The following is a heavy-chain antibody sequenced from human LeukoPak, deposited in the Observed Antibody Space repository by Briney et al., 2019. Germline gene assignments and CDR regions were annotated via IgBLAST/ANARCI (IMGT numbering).Heavy chain of an antibody. CDR1: GLTFSSFE. Sequence: GGSLRLSCAASGLTFSSFEMNWVRQAPGKGLEWISYISSSGSTMYYVDSVKGRFTISRDNAKDSLYLQMNSLRAEDTAVYYCARERGTYRDAFDVWGQGTMVTVSS. D-gene: IGHD1-1*01. V-gene: IGHV3-48*03. J-gene: IGHJ3*01. CDR3: ARERGTYRDAFDV. CDR2: ISSSGSTM.